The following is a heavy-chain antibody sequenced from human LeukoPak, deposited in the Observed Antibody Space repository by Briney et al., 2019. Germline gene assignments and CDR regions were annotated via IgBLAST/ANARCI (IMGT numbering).Heavy chain of an antibody. D-gene: IGHD6-19*01. CDR2: ISPYSGST. CDR1: GYSFRNYG. CDR3: ARDRGRVAVAADAFDI. V-gene: IGHV1-18*01. Sequence: GASVKVSCKASGYSFRNYGISWVRQAPGQGLEWMGWISPYSGSTDYPQKFKGRVTMSTDTSTSTAYMELRSLRSDDTAVYYCARDRGRVAVAADAFDIWGQGTMVTVSS. J-gene: IGHJ3*02.